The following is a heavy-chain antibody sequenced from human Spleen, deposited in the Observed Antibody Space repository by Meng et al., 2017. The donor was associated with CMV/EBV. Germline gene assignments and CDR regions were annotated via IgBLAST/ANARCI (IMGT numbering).Heavy chain of an antibody. J-gene: IGHJ4*02. V-gene: IGHV3-11*04. CDR3: AKYSAVGERLYYFDY. Sequence: GGSLRLSCAASGFTFSNAWMSWVRQAPGKGLEWVSHISSSGSARYYADSVKGRFTISRDNAKNSLYLQMNSLRAEDTAVYYCAKYSAVGERLYYFDYWGQGTLVTVSS. CDR1: GFTFSNAW. D-gene: IGHD2-21*01. CDR2: ISSSGSAR.